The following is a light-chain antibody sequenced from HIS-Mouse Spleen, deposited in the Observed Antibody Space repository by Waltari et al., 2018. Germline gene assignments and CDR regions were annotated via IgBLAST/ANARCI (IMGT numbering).Light chain of an antibody. J-gene: IGKJ1*01. CDR3: QQLNSYPPT. Sequence: DIQLTQSPSFPSSSVGDRVNNTCRARQGISSYLAWYQQKTGKAPKLLIYAASTLQSGVPSRFSGSGSGTEFTLTISSLQPEDFATYYCQQLNSYPPTFGQGTKVEIK. CDR1: QGISSY. CDR2: AAS. V-gene: IGKV1-9*01.